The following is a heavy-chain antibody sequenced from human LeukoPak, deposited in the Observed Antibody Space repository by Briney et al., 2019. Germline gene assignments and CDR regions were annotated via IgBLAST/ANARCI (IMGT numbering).Heavy chain of an antibody. D-gene: IGHD6-13*01. Sequence: GGSLRLSCAASGFTFSSYNMNWVRQAPGKGLEWVSYISYSSTNIYYADSVKGRFTISRDNAKNSLYLQMNSLRAEDTAVYYCARMAAAGYFDCWGQGTLVTVSS. CDR1: GFTFSSYN. CDR3: ARMAAAGYFDC. J-gene: IGHJ4*02. CDR2: ISYSSTNI. V-gene: IGHV3-48*01.